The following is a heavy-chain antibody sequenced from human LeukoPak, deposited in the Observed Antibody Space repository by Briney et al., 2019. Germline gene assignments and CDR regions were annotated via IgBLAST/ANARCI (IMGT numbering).Heavy chain of an antibody. J-gene: IGHJ3*02. D-gene: IGHD3-22*01. CDR2: IKEDGSDK. V-gene: IGHV3-7*01. CDR1: GFIFSRYW. CDR3: TRYYYDESGYSEDAFDI. Sequence: GGSLRLSCTASGFIFSRYWMTWVRQAPGKGLEWVANIKEDGSDKYYLDSVEGRFTISRDNAKSSLFLQMNSLRVEDTAVYYCTRYYYDESGYSEDAFDIWGQGTMVTVYS.